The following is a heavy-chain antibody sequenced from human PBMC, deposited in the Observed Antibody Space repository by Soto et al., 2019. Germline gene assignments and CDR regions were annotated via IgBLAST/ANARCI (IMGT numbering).Heavy chain of an antibody. Sequence: LSLTCTVSGGSISSSSYYWGWIRQPPGKGLEWIGSIYYSGSTYYNPSLKSRVTISVDTSKNQFSLKLSSVTAADTAVYYCARPVARGYGSGTYGGAFDIWGQGTMVTVSS. D-gene: IGHD3-10*01. CDR2: IYYSGST. CDR1: GGSISSSSYY. V-gene: IGHV4-39*01. J-gene: IGHJ3*02. CDR3: ARPVARGYGSGTYGGAFDI.